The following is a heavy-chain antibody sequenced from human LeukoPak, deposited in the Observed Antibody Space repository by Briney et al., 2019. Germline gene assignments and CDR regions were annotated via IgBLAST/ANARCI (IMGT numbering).Heavy chain of an antibody. D-gene: IGHD6-13*01. CDR1: GGSISSSSYY. V-gene: IGHV4-39*06. Sequence: PSETLSLTCTISGGSISSSSYYWGWIRQPPGKGLEWIGSIYYSGSTYYNPSLKSRVTISVDTSKNQFTLKLSSVTAADTAVYYCARDSSRSWSFDYWGQGTLVTVSS. J-gene: IGHJ4*02. CDR2: IYYSGST. CDR3: ARDSSRSWSFDY.